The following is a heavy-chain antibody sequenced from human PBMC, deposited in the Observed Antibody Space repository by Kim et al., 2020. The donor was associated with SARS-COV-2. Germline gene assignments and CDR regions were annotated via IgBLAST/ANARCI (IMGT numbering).Heavy chain of an antibody. V-gene: IGHV3-30*18. CDR2: ISYDGSNK. J-gene: IGHJ4*02. CDR1: GFTFSSYG. CDR3: AKRDYYGSGSYSPDY. Sequence: GGSLRLSCAASGFTFSSYGMHWVRQAPGKGLEWVAVISYDGSNKYYADSVKGRFTISRDNSKNTLYLQMNSLRAEDTAVYYCAKRDYYGSGSYSPDYWGQGTLVTVSS. D-gene: IGHD3-10*01.